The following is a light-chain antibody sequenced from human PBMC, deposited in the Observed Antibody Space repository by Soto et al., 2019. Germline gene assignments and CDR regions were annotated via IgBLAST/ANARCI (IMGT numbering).Light chain of an antibody. V-gene: IGLV2-11*01. Sequence: QSVLTQPRSVSGSPGQSVTISCTGTSSDVGGYNYVSWYQQYSGKAPKVMIYDVSKRPSGVPDRFSGSKSGNTASLTISGLQAEDEADYYCSSYAGSNNLVFGGGTQLTVL. J-gene: IGLJ2*01. CDR1: SSDVGGYNY. CDR2: DVS. CDR3: SSYAGSNNLV.